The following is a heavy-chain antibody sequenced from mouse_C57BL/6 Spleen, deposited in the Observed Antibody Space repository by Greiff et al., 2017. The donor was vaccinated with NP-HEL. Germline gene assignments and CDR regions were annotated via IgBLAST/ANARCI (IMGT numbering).Heavy chain of an antibody. CDR2: IHPNSGST. J-gene: IGHJ2*01. V-gene: IGHV1-64*01. D-gene: IGHD1-1*01. CDR1: GYTFTSYW. CDR3: ARAIYYYGSSPY. Sequence: VKLQQPGAELVKPGASVKLSCKASGYTFTSYWMHWVKQRPGQGLEWIGMIHPNSGSTNYNEKFKSKATLTVDKSSSTAYMQLSSLTSEDSAVYYCARAIYYYGSSPYWGQGTTLTVSS.